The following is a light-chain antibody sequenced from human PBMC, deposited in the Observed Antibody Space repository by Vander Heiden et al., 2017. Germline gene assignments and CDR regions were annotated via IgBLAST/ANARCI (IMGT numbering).Light chain of an antibody. J-gene: IGKJ4*01. CDR3: QQYNNWPPN. CDR2: GAS. CDR1: QSVSSN. Sequence: EIVMTQSPATLSVSPGERATLSCRASQSVSSNLAWYLQKPGQAPRLLIYGASTRATGIPARFSGSGSGTEFTLTISSLQSEDFAVYYCQQYNNWPPNFGGGTKVEIK. V-gene: IGKV3-15*01.